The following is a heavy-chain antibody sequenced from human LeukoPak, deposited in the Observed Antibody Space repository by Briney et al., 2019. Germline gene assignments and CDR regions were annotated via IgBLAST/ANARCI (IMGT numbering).Heavy chain of an antibody. CDR1: GFTFSSYW. CDR3: AKAPGFSSSWYW. CDR2: INTDGSST. J-gene: IGHJ4*02. V-gene: IGHV3-74*01. Sequence: PGGSLRLSCAASGFTFSSYWMHWVRQAPGKGLVWVSRINTDGSSTSYADSVKGRFTISRDNAKNTLYLQMNSLRAEDTAVYYCAKAPGFSSSWYWWGQGTLVTVSS. D-gene: IGHD6-13*01.